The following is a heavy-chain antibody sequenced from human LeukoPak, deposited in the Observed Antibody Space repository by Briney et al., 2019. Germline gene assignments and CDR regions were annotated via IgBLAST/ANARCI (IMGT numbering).Heavy chain of an antibody. CDR1: GFTLSSYW. D-gene: IGHD3-10*01. CDR2: IKQDGSEK. V-gene: IGHV3-7*01. J-gene: IGHJ4*02. Sequence: PGGSLRLSCAASGFTLSSYWMSWVRQAPGKGLEWVANIKQDGSEKYYVDSVKGRFTISRDNAKNSLYLQMNSLRAEDTAVYYCARDDSGSGSYYRPDFDYWGQGTLVTVSS. CDR3: ARDDSGSGSYYRPDFDY.